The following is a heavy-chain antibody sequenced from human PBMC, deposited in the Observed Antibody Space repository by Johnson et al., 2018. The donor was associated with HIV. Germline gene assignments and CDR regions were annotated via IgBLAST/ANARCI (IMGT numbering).Heavy chain of an antibody. J-gene: IGHJ3*02. CDR2: IKQDGSEK. D-gene: IGHD3-22*01. CDR3: ARAGLTYYYDSSGYYWGAFDI. CDR1: GFTFSSYW. Sequence: VQLVESGGGLVQPGGSLRLSCAASGFTFSSYWMGWVRQAPGKGLEWVANIKQDGSEKYYVDSMKGRFTISRDNAKNSLYLQMNSLRAEDTAVYYCARAGLTYYYDSSGYYWGAFDIWGQGTVVTVSS. V-gene: IGHV3-7*02.